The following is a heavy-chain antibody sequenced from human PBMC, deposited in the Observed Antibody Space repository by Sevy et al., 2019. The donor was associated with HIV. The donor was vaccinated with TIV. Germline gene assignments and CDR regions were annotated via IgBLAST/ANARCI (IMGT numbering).Heavy chain of an antibody. J-gene: IGHJ4*02. CDR3: LRGGGGY. CDR2: INRDGSEK. D-gene: IGHD2-15*01. Sequence: GGSLRLSCVASGFTFSDYWMTWVRQAPGKGLEWVASINRDGSEKYHVDSVKGRFTISRHNVKKSLCLQMNSLRVEDTAVYYCLRGGGGYWGQETLVTVSS. V-gene: IGHV3-7*01. CDR1: GFTFSDYW.